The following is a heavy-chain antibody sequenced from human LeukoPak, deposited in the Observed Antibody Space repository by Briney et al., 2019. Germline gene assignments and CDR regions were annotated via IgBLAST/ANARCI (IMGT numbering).Heavy chain of an antibody. CDR1: GFTFSSYW. Sequence: GGSLTLSCAASGFTFSSYWMTWVRQAPGKGLEWVAIIKQDGSEKYYVDSVKGRFTISRENAKNSLFLQMNSLRAEDTAVYYCARESQYDFWSGFDCWGLGTLVTVPS. D-gene: IGHD3-3*01. J-gene: IGHJ4*02. CDR2: IKQDGSEK. V-gene: IGHV3-7*01. CDR3: ARESQYDFWSGFDC.